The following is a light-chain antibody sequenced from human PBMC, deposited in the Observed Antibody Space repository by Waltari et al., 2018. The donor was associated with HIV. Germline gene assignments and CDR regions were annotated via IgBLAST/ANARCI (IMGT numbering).Light chain of an antibody. CDR3: LQDYNYPWT. Sequence: AIQMTQSPHSLSASVGDRVTITCRASQAIGNDLDWYQQKPGKAPKLLIYGASTLQSGVPSRFSGSRSGTDFTLTISRLQPEDFATYFCLQDYNYPWTFGQGSKVEIK. CDR1: QAIGND. V-gene: IGKV1-6*01. J-gene: IGKJ1*01. CDR2: GAS.